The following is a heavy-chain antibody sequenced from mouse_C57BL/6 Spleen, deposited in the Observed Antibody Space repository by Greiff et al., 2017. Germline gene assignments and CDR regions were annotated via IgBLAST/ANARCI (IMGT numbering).Heavy chain of an antibody. D-gene: IGHD1-1*01. CDR3: ARGGSSWDAMDY. CDR2: FYPRSGYT. CDR1: GYTFTSYG. Sequence: QVQLQQSGAELARPGASVKLSCKASGYTFTSYGISWVKQRTGQGLEWIGEFYPRSGYTNYNEKFKGKATLTADKSSSTAYMELRSLTSDDSAVYFCARGGSSWDAMDYWGQGTSVTVSS. V-gene: IGHV1-81*01. J-gene: IGHJ4*01.